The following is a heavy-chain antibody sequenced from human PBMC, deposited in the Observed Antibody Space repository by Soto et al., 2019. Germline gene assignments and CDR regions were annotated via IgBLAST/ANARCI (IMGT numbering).Heavy chain of an antibody. D-gene: IGHD4-17*01. CDR3: ARDSDYGGKLGGYYFDY. V-gene: IGHV3-7*03. J-gene: IGHJ4*02. CDR1: GFTFSSYW. Sequence: EVQLVESGGGLVQPGGSLRLSCAASGFTFSSYWMSWVRQAPGKGLEWVANIKQDGSEKYYVDSVKGRFTISRDNAKNSLYLQMNSLRAEDTAVYYCARDSDYGGKLGGYYFDYWGQGTLVTVSS. CDR2: IKQDGSEK.